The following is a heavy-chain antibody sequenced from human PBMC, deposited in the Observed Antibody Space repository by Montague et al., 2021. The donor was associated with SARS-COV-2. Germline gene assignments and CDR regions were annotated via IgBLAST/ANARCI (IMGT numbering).Heavy chain of an antibody. V-gene: IGHV4-61*01. CDR1: WAASWHSG. J-gene: IGHJ6*02. D-gene: IGHD3-10*01. CDR3: ARVRGAALYFGEVGYYGMVV. Sequence: SETLSLTCPVPSPWAASWHSGADWIRPRPNSSLGCISYVYSSWNTNYNPSLRSRVSISVDMSKNQISLKLSSVTAADTAVYYCARVRGAALYFGEVGYYGMVVWGQGTTVTVS. CDR2: VYSSWNT.